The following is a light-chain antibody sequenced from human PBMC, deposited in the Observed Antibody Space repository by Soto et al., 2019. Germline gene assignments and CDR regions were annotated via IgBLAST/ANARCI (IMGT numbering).Light chain of an antibody. CDR2: DAS. V-gene: IGKV1-5*01. CDR1: QSISSW. J-gene: IGKJ1*01. Sequence: DIQMTQSPSTLSASVGDRVTITCRASQSISSWLAWYQQKPGKAPKLLIYDASSLESGVPARFSGSGSGTEFTLTISSLQPDDFAMYYCQQYNSYSTFGQGTKVEIK. CDR3: QQYNSYST.